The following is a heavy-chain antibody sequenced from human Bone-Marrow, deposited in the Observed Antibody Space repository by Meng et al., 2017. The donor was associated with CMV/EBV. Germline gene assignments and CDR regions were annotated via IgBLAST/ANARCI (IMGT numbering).Heavy chain of an antibody. J-gene: IGHJ5*02. CDR2: IYYSGST. CDR1: GGSISSYY. Sequence: SETLSLTCTVSGGSISSYYWSWIRQPPGKGLEWIGYIYYSGSTNYNPSLKSRVTISVDTSKNQFTLKLSSVTAADTAVYYCARVRHYYGSVTQNWFDPWGQGTLVTVPS. D-gene: IGHD3-10*01. CDR3: ARVRHYYGSVTQNWFDP. V-gene: IGHV4-59*01.